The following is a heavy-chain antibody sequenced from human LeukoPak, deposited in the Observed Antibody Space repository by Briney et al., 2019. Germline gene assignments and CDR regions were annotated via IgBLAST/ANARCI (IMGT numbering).Heavy chain of an antibody. CDR3: ARAEHEQLIDY. CDR1: GYTFTIYG. Sequence: ASVKVSCKASGYTFTIYGISWVRQAPGQGLEWMGWISAYNGNTNYAQKLQGRVTMTTDTSTSTAYRELRSLRSDDTAVYYCARAEHEQLIDYWGQGTLVTVSS. CDR2: ISAYNGNT. D-gene: IGHD5-24*01. J-gene: IGHJ4*02. V-gene: IGHV1-18*01.